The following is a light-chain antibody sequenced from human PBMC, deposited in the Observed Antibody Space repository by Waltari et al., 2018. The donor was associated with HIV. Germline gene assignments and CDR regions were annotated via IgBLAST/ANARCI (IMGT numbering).Light chain of an antibody. CDR2: KDS. J-gene: IGLJ3*02. Sequence: SYELTQPPSVSVSPGQTARITCPGDALPTQSAYCDQQQPGPAPVLVLYKDSERPAGIPERFSGSSSGTTVTLTISGVQAEDEADYYCQSADSSGTYRVFGGGTKLTVL. CDR3: QSADSSGTYRV. V-gene: IGLV3-25*03. CDR1: ALPTQS.